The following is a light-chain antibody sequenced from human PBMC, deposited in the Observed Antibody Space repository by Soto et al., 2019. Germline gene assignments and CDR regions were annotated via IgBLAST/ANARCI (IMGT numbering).Light chain of an antibody. J-gene: IGLJ1*01. Sequence: SLPTPPSPLSGSPGQSITLSCPGTTSDVGGYNLVSWYQQHPGKAPKLMIYEVSKRPSGVSNRFSGSKSGNTASLTISGLQAEDEADYYCCSYAGSSTFIFGTGTKVTVL. CDR2: EVS. V-gene: IGLV2-23*02. CDR1: TSDVGGYNL. CDR3: CSYAGSSTFI.